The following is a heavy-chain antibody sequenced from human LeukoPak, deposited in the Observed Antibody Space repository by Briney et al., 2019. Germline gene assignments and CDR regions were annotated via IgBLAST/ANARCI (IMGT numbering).Heavy chain of an antibody. CDR1: GGSISSNSYY. D-gene: IGHD1-26*01. J-gene: IGHJ5*02. CDR2: IYHSGST. CDR3: ARVYGSYSDNWFDP. V-gene: IGHV4-39*07. Sequence: SETLSLTCTVSGGSISSNSYYWGWIRQPPGKGLEWIGSIYHSGSTYYNPSLKSRVTISVDTSKNQFSLKLSSVTAADTAVYYCARVYGSYSDNWFDPWGQGTLVTVSS.